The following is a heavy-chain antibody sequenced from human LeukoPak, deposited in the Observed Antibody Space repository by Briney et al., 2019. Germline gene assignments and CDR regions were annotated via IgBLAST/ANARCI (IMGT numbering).Heavy chain of an antibody. CDR2: ISANGQAT. CDR3: ARDPYNTILYRPAH. D-gene: IGHD3-10*01. J-gene: IGHJ4*02. CDR1: GFAFGTYA. Sequence: GGSLGLSCAGFGFAFGTYAMSWVRQAPGMGLEWVSSISANGQATYYADSVEGRFTISRDNSKSTLYLQLNSLRAEDTATYYCARDPYNTILYRPAHWGQGTLVTVSS. V-gene: IGHV3-23*01.